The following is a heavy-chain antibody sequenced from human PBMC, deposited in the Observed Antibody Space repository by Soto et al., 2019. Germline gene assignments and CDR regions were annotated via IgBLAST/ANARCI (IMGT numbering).Heavy chain of an antibody. CDR2: IIPIFGTA. CDR1: GGTFSSYA. CDR3: ARDKGCSGGSCYSEYDAFDI. Sequence: ASVKVSCKASGGTFSSYAISWVRQAPGQGLEWLGGIIPIFGTANYAQKFQGRVTITADESTSTAYMELSSLRSEDTAVYYCARDKGCSGGSCYSEYDAFDIWGQGTMVTV. J-gene: IGHJ3*02. V-gene: IGHV1-69*13. D-gene: IGHD2-15*01.